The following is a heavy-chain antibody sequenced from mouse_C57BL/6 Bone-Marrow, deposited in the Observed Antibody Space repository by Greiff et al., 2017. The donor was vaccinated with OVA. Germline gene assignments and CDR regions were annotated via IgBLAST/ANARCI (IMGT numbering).Heavy chain of an antibody. CDR1: GYSFTDYN. CDR3: ASGSPCCYIDV. J-gene: IGHJ1*03. CDR2: INPHYGPT. V-gene: IGHV1-39*01. Sequence: LQESGPELVKPGASVKISCKASGYSFTDYNMNWVKQSTGKSLEWIGVINPHYGPTSYNQKFKGKATLTVDHSSSTAYMQRNSLTSEYSAVDYCASGSPCCYIDVGGTGTTVTVSS.